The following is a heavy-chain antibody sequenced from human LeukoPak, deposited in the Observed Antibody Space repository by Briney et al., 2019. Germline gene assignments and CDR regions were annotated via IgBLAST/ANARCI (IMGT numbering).Heavy chain of an antibody. V-gene: IGHV4-39*07. D-gene: IGHD2-15*01. CDR2: IYYSGST. J-gene: IGHJ4*02. CDR1: GGSISSSSYY. CDR3: ARAFGCSGGSCYRFFDY. Sequence: SETLSLTCTVSGGSISSSSYYWGWIRQPPGKGLEWIGSIYYSGSTYYNPSLKSRVTISVDTSKNQFSLKLNSVTAADTAVYYCARAFGCSGGSCYRFFDYWGQGTLVTVSS.